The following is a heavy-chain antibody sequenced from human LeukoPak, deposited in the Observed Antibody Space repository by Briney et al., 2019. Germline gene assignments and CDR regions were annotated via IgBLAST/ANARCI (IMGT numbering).Heavy chain of an antibody. J-gene: IGHJ5*02. CDR2: INHSGST. D-gene: IGHD5-12*01. V-gene: IGHV4-34*01. CDR1: GGSFGGYY. Sequence: SETLSLTCAVYGGSFGGYYWSWIRQPPGKGLEWIGEINHSGSTNYNPSLKSRVTISVDTSKNQFSLKLSSVTAADTAVYYCARRIVAMSPWGQGTLVTVSS. CDR3: ARRIVAMSP.